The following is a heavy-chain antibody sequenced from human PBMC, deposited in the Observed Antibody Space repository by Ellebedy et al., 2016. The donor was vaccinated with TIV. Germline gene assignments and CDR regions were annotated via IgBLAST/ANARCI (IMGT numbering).Heavy chain of an antibody. CDR2: ISYHGSDK. V-gene: IGHV3-30*04. Sequence: GESLKISCAASGFNFNSYALHWVRQAPGKGLEWVSLISYHGSDKYYADSVKGRFTISRDNSKNSLYLQMNSLRAEDTAVYYCATGARSEGGYWGQGTLVTVSS. J-gene: IGHJ4*02. CDR1: GFNFNSYA. CDR3: ATGARSEGGY. D-gene: IGHD2-15*01.